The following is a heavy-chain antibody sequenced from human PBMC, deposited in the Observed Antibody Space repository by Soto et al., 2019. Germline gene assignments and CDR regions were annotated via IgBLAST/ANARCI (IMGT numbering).Heavy chain of an antibody. J-gene: IGHJ4*02. V-gene: IGHV1-46*01. Sequence: QVQLVQSGAEVKKPGASVTVSCKASGYTFTRDYMQWVRQAPGQGLEWMGIINPSGGSTSYAQRLQGRVTMTTDTSTSTVYLDLSGLRSDDTAVYFCARGRPVGNSWYDGEIVHYGGQGTLITVSS. CDR2: INPSGGST. CDR1: GYTFTRDY. D-gene: IGHD6-13*01. CDR3: ARGRPVGNSWYDGEIVHY.